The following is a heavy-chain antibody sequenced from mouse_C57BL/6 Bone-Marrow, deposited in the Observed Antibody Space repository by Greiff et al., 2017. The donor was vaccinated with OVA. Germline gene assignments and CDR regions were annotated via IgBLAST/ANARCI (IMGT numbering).Heavy chain of an antibody. CDR2: INYDGSST. CDR1: GFTFSDYY. V-gene: IGHV5-16*01. CDR3: ARDPASYYAMDY. Sequence: DVHLVESEGGLVQPGSSMKLSCTASGFTFSDYYMAWVRQVPEKGLEWVANINYDGSSTYYLDSLTSRFIISRDNAKNILYLQMSSRKSEDTATDDCARDPASYYAMDYWGQGTSVTVSS. J-gene: IGHJ4*01.